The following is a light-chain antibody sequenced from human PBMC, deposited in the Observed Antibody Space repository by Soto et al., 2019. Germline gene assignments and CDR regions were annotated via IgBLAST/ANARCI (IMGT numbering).Light chain of an antibody. Sequence: QSALTQPPSASGSPGQSVTISCTGTPSDVGGSNSVSWYQQHPGKAPNLMIYDVIKRPSGVPDRFSGSKSGNTASLTVSGLQAADEAYYFCSSYAPSDVVFGGGTKLTVL. V-gene: IGLV2-8*01. CDR2: DVI. CDR1: PSDVGGSNS. CDR3: SSYAPSDVV. J-gene: IGLJ2*01.